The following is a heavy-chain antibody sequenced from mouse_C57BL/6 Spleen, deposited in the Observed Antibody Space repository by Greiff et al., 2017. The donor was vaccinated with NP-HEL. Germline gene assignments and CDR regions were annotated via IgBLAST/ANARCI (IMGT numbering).Heavy chain of an antibody. V-gene: IGHV1-82*01. CDR2: IYPGDGDT. CDR3: ARGDYGSSGAY. CDR1: GYAFSSSW. Sequence: VQLQQSGPELVKPGASVKISCKASGYAFSSSWMNWVKQRPGKGLEWIGRIYPGDGDTNYNGKFKGEATLTADKSSSTAYMQLSSLTSEDSAVYFCARGDYGSSGAYWGQGTLVTVSA. D-gene: IGHD1-1*01. J-gene: IGHJ3*01.